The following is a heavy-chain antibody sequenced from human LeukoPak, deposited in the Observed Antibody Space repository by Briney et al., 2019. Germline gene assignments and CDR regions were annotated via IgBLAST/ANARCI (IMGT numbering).Heavy chain of an antibody. D-gene: IGHD3-3*01. Sequence: KSSETLSLTCAVSGGSISSGGYSWSWIRQPPGKGLEWIGEINHSGSTNYNPSLKSRVTISLDTSKSQFSLKVRYVTAADTAVYYCARGLNDSWTGENYWGQGTLVTVSS. J-gene: IGHJ4*02. CDR3: ARGLNDSWTGENY. CDR1: GGSISSGGYS. V-gene: IGHV4-34*01. CDR2: INHSGST.